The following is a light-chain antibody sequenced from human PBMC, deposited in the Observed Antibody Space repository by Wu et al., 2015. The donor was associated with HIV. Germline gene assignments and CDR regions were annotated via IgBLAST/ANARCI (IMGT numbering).Light chain of an antibody. J-gene: IGKJ1*01. CDR1: QSISSW. V-gene: IGKV1-5*03. CDR2: QSS. CDR3: QQYNMYPWT. Sequence: DIQMTQSPSTLSASVGDRVTITCRASQSISSWLAWYQQKPGQAPKLLIFQSSTLETGIPSRFSGSGSERLFTLTIDGLQSDDFATYYCQQYNMYPWTFGQGTKIDIK.